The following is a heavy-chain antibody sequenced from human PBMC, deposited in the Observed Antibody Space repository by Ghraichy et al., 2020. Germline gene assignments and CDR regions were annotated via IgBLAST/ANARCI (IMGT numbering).Heavy chain of an antibody. CDR3: ARDFPLRAYYGSGSDAFDI. CDR1: GGSISSSNW. J-gene: IGHJ3*02. CDR2: IYHSGST. Sequence: GSLRLSCAVSGGSISSSNWWSWVRQPPGKGLEWIGEIYHSGSTNYNPSLKSRVTISVDKSKNQFSLKLSSVTAADTAVYYCARDFPLRAYYGSGSDAFDIWGQGTMVTVSS. D-gene: IGHD3-10*01. V-gene: IGHV4-4*02.